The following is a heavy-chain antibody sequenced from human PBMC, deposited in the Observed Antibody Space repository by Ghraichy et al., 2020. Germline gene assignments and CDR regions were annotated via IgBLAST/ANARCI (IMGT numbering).Heavy chain of an antibody. V-gene: IGHV3-11*01. CDR3: VKLVGRTYGFGS. D-gene: IGHD3-10*01. Sequence: LSLTCAALRFTVSDSYMSWIRQAPGKRLEWLSYISRGGTISYADSVKGRFTMSRDNADNSLYLQMNSLTAEDTAVYYCVKLVGRTYGFGSWGQGTRVTGSA. J-gene: IGHJ4*02. CDR1: RFTVSDSY. CDR2: ISRGGTI.